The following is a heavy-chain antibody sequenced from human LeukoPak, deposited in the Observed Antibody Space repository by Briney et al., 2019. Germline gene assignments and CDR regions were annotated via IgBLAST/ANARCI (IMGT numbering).Heavy chain of an antibody. CDR1: GGTFSSYA. J-gene: IGHJ6*02. D-gene: IGHD4-17*01. CDR3: ARQPPPTVTVYYGMDV. V-gene: IGHV1-69*04. CDR2: IIPILGIA. Sequence: ASVKVSCKASGGTFSSYAISWVRQAPGQGLEWMGRIIPILGIANYAQKFQGRVTITADKSTSTAYMELSSLRSEDTAVYYCARQPPPTVTVYYGMDVWGQGTTVTVSS.